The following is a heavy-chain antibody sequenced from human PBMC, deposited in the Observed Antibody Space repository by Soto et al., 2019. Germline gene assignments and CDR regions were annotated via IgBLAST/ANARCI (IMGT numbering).Heavy chain of an antibody. D-gene: IGHD2-21*02. CDR2: IRSKANSYAT. Sequence: EVQLVESGGGLVQPGGSLKLSCAASGFTFSGSAMHWVRQASGKGLEWVGRIRSKANSYATADAASVKGRFTIYRDDSKNTAYLQMNSLKTEDTAVYYCTSFHCGGDCLGRDYWGQGTLVTVSS. CDR3: TSFHCGGDCLGRDY. J-gene: IGHJ4*02. V-gene: IGHV3-73*01. CDR1: GFTFSGSA.